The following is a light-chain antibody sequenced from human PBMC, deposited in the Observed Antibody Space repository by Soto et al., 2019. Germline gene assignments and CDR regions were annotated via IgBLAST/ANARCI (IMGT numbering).Light chain of an antibody. Sequence: DIQMTQSPSSLSASVGDRVTITCRASQSISSYLNWHQQKPGKAPKLLMYGATSLQSGVPSRLSGSGSGTDFTLTISSLQPEDFATYYCQQSYSIPITFGQGTRLEIK. CDR3: QQSYSIPIT. J-gene: IGKJ5*01. CDR1: QSISSY. CDR2: GAT. V-gene: IGKV1-39*01.